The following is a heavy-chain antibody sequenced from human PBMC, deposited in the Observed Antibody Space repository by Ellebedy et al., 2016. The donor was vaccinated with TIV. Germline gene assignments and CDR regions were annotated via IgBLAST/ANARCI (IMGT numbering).Heavy chain of an antibody. V-gene: IGHV1-18*01. CDR1: GYTLTELS. CDR3: ARDLYTFYSDSRGYQRYYYGMDV. J-gene: IGHJ6*02. D-gene: IGHD3-22*01. Sequence: AASVKVSCKVSGYTLTELSMHWVRQAPGQGLEWMGRISTYNDNTHHAQKVQGRVNMTTDTSTSTAYMELRSLRSDDTAVYYCARDLYTFYSDSRGYQRYYYGMDVWGQGTSVTVSS. CDR2: ISTYNDNT.